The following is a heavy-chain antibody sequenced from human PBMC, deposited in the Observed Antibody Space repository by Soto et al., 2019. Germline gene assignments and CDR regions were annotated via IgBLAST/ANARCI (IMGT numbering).Heavy chain of an antibody. CDR1: GCSISSYY. CDR3: ATGVEMATTFDY. V-gene: IGHV4-59*01. J-gene: IGHJ4*02. Sequence: PSETLSLTCTVSGCSISSYYWSWIRQPPGKGLEWIGYIYYSGSTNYNPSLKSRVTISVDTSKNQFSLKLSSVTAADTAVYYCATGVEMATTFDYWGQGTLVTVSS. D-gene: IGHD1-1*01. CDR2: IYYSGST.